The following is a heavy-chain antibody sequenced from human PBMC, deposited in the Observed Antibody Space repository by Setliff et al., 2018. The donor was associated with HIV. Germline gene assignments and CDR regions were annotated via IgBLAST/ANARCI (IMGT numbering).Heavy chain of an antibody. V-gene: IGHV4-31*03. D-gene: IGHD3-16*01. CDR2: IYYSGST. Sequence: SETLSLTCTVSGGSIGSGGYYWSWIRQHPGKGLEWIGYIYYSGSTYYNPPFKRRLSISVDTSKNQFSLKLSSVTAADTAVYYCARVSYDYASYYMDVWGKGTTVTVSS. CDR3: ARVSYDYASYYMDV. J-gene: IGHJ6*03. CDR1: GGSIGSGGYY.